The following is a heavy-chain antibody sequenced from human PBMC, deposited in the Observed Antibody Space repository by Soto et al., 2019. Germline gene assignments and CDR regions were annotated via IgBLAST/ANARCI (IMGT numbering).Heavy chain of an antibody. Sequence: WASVKVSCKASGYTFTSYAMHWVRQAPGQRLEWMGWINAGNGNTKYSQKFQGRVTITRDTSASTAYMELSSLRSEDTAVYYCARVREQLVPYYYYGMDVWGQGTTVTVSS. V-gene: IGHV1-3*01. J-gene: IGHJ6*02. CDR1: GYTFTSYA. D-gene: IGHD6-6*01. CDR2: INAGNGNT. CDR3: ARVREQLVPYYYYGMDV.